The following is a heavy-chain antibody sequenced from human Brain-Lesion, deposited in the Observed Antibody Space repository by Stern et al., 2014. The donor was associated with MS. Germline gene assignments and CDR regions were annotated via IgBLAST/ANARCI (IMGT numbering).Heavy chain of an antibody. CDR1: GFPFSSFA. CDR3: AKDKKDSSGWNLYFYGMDV. V-gene: IGHV3-33*06. D-gene: IGHD6-19*01. Sequence: VQLEESGGGVVQPGRSLRLSCTASGFPFSSFAMHWVRQAPGKWLEWVARIVYDGTKKSYIESVKGRFTISRDNSKNTLSLQMTSLRAEDTAVYYCAKDKKDSSGWNLYFYGMDVWGQGTTVIVSS. CDR2: IVYDGTKK. J-gene: IGHJ6*02.